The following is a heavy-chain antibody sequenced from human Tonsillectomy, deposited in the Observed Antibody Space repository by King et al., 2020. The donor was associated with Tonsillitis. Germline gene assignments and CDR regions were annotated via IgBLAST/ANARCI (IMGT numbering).Heavy chain of an antibody. V-gene: IGHV3-23*04. CDR1: GFTFSSYA. J-gene: IGHJ4*02. CDR2: ISGSGGST. CDR3: AKDRAPYCSSTSCYGDY. D-gene: IGHD2-2*01. Sequence: EGQLVQSGGGLVQPGGSLRLSCAASGFTFSSYAMSWVRQAPGKGLEWVSAISGSGGSTYYADSVKGRFTISRDNSKNTLYLQMNSLRAEDTAVYYCAKDRAPYCSSTSCYGDYWGQGTLVTVSS.